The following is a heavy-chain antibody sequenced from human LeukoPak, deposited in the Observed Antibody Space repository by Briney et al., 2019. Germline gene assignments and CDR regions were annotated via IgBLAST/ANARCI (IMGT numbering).Heavy chain of an antibody. CDR1: GFTFSSCA. V-gene: IGHV3-30-3*01. CDR3: ARDHAPLYYDFWSGPKNWFDP. D-gene: IGHD3-3*01. CDR2: ISYDGSNK. J-gene: IGHJ5*02. Sequence: PGGSLRLSCAASGFTFSSCAMHWVRQAPGKGLEWVAVISYDGSNKYYADSVKGRFTISRDNSKNTLYLQMNSLRAEDTAVYYCARDHAPLYYDFWSGPKNWFDPWGQGTLVTVSS.